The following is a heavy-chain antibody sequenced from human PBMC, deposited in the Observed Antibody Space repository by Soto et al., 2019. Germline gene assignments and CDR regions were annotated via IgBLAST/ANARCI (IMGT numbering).Heavy chain of an antibody. D-gene: IGHD2-15*01. V-gene: IGHV3-30-3*01. Sequence: QVQLVESGGGVVQPGRSLRLSCAASGFTFSSYAMHWVRQAPGKGLEWVAVISYDGSNKYYADSVKGRFTISRDNSKNTLYLQMDSLGAGDTAVYYCARMASFYCSGGSCYPTYGMDVWGQGTTVTVSS. CDR3: ARMASFYCSGGSCYPTYGMDV. J-gene: IGHJ6*02. CDR1: GFTFSSYA. CDR2: ISYDGSNK.